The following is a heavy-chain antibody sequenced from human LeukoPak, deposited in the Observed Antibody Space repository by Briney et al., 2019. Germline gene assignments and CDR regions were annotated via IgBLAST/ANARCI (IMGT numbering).Heavy chain of an antibody. CDR1: GFTFSTYG. V-gene: IGHV3-23*01. CDR2: IGKSGDST. J-gene: IGHJ3*02. CDR3: AKDTLGYYDSSGYYSGAFDI. Sequence: GGSLRLSCAASGFTFSTYGMSWVRQAPGKGLEWVSAIGKSGDSTYYADSMKGRFTISRDNSKNTLYLQMNSLRAEDTAVYYCAKDTLGYYDSSGYYSGAFDIWGQGTMVTVSS. D-gene: IGHD3-22*01.